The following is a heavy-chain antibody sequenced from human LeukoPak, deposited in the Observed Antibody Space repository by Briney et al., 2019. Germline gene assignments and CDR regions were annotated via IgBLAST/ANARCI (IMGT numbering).Heavy chain of an antibody. V-gene: IGHV4-59*08. CDR1: GGSISNYH. CDR2: ISYIGTT. Sequence: PSETLSLTCIVSGGSISNYHWSWIRQPPGKGLEWIGYISYIGTTHYNPSLKSRVTISIDTSKKQFSLKLSSVTAADTAVYYCARRDSSSHWDFDLWGRGTPVTVSS. D-gene: IGHD3-22*01. CDR3: ARRDSSSHWDFDL. J-gene: IGHJ2*01.